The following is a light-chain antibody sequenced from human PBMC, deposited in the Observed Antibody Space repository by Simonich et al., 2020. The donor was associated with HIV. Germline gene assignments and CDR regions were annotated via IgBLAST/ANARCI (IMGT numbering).Light chain of an antibody. Sequence: DIQKTKSPFPLSASVGDRVTITCQASQDSSNYLNWCKQKPGKAPKLLIYAASNLGAGVPSRFSGGGSGTDFTFTISSLQPEDIATYYCQLYDNLPLAFGQGTKVEIK. CDR1: QDSSNY. V-gene: IGKV1-33*01. J-gene: IGKJ1*01. CDR3: QLYDNLPLA. CDR2: AAS.